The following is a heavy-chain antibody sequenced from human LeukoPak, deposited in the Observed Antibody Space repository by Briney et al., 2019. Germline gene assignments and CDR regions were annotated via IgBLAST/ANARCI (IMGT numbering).Heavy chain of an antibody. CDR3: AKDNRFGELFHYSPLDY. D-gene: IGHD3-10*01. V-gene: IGHV3-30*18. Sequence: PGGSLRLSCAASGFTFSSYGMHWVRQAPGKGLEWVAVISYDGSNKYYADSVKGRFTISRDNSKNTLYLQMNSLRAEDTAVYYCAKDNRFGELFHYSPLDYWGQGTLVTVSS. J-gene: IGHJ4*02. CDR1: GFTFSSYG. CDR2: ISYDGSNK.